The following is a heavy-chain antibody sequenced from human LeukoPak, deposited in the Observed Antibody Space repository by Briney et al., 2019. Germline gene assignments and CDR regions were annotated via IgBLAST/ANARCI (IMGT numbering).Heavy chain of an antibody. D-gene: IGHD3-22*01. J-gene: IGHJ4*02. CDR1: GGSFSGYY. V-gene: IGHV3-11*04. CDR3: AREDSSGYSNLDY. Sequence: LSLTCAVYGGSFSGYYWSWIRQPPGKGLEWVSYISSSGSTIYYADSVKGRFTISRDNAKNSLYLQMNSLRAEDTAVYYCAREDSSGYSNLDYWGQGTLVTVSS. CDR2: ISSSGSTI.